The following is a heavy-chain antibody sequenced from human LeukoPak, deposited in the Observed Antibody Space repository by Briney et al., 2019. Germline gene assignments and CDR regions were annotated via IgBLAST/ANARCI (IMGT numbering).Heavy chain of an antibody. CDR1: EFTLSSYR. Sequence: SGGTLRLSCVASEFTLSSYRMNWVRQAAGNGLEWITYISATGSVVYYADSVKGRFTMSRDSAKNSLFLHMKSLRAEDTALYYCAREVSGFDIWGQGTAVTVSS. D-gene: IGHD2/OR15-2a*01. CDR2: ISATGSVV. V-gene: IGHV3-48*01. J-gene: IGHJ3*02. CDR3: AREVSGFDI.